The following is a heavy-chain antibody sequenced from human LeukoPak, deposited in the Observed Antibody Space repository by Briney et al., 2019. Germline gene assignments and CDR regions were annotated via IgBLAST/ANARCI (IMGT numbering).Heavy chain of an antibody. D-gene: IGHD5-12*01. CDR3: ARIPLGYSGAYYFDY. CDR1: GGSISNYY. CDR2: IYYSGST. J-gene: IGHJ4*02. Sequence: SETLSLTCTVSGGSISNYYWSWIRRPPGKGLEWIGYIYYSGSTNYNPSLKSRVTMSVDTSKNQFSLKLSSVSAADTAVYYCARIPLGYSGAYYFDYWGQGTLVTVSP. V-gene: IGHV4-59*08.